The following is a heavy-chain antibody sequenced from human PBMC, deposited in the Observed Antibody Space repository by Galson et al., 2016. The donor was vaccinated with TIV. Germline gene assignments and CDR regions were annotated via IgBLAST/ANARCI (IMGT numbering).Heavy chain of an antibody. J-gene: IGHJ4*02. CDR1: GYILINYY. CDR3: ARVNWARAFDY. D-gene: IGHD7-27*01. Sequence: SCKASGYILINYYIHWVRQAPGQGLEWLGWFNPDSGATQYAQKFQGRVTMTRDTSISTAYMELRRLISDDTAVYYCARVNWARAFDYWGQGTQVTVSS. V-gene: IGHV1-2*02. CDR2: FNPDSGAT.